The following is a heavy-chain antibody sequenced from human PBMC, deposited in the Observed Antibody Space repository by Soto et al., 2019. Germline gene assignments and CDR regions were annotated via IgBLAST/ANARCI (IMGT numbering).Heavy chain of an antibody. CDR3: VRDGWFDR. CDR1: GCTFNSYS. CDR2: ITSSSYI. J-gene: IGHJ5*02. Sequence: EVQLVESGGGLVKPGGCLRLSCAASGCTFNSYSMNWVRQAPGKGLEWVSSITSSSYIYYADSVKGRFTISRDNAKNSLFLQMNSLRAEDTAVYYCVRDGWFDRWGQGTLVTVSS. V-gene: IGHV3-21*04.